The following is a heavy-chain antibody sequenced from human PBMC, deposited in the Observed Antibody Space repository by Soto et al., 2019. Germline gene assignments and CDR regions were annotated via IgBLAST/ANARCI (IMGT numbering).Heavy chain of an antibody. Sequence: SETLSLTCTVSGGSISGYYWSWIRQPPGKGLEWIGYMYHSGGTNFNPSLKSRVTISVDTSKNQFSLKMSSVTAADTALYYCARVERGTATTVVDAFDIWGPGTLVTVSS. D-gene: IGHD1-1*01. J-gene: IGHJ3*02. V-gene: IGHV4-59*12. CDR3: ARVERGTATTVVDAFDI. CDR2: MYHSGGT. CDR1: GGSISGYY.